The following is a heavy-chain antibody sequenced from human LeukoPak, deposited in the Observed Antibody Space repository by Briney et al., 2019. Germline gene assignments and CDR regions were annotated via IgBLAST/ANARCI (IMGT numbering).Heavy chain of an antibody. D-gene: IGHD2-2*01. CDR2: ISSSGSTI. Sequence: GGSLRLSCAASGFTFSDYYMSWIRQAPGKGLEWVSYISSSGSTIYYADSVKGRFTTSRDNAKNSLYLQMNSLRAEDTAVYYCARDATCSSTSCYAPSGSFDYWGQGTLVTVSS. V-gene: IGHV3-11*01. CDR1: GFTFSDYY. CDR3: ARDATCSSTSCYAPSGSFDY. J-gene: IGHJ4*02.